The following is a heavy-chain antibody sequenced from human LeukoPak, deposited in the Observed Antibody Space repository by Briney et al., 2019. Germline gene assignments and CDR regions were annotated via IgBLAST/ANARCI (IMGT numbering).Heavy chain of an antibody. CDR1: GFTFDDYV. CDR2: ICGDGGST. V-gene: IGHV3-43*02. J-gene: IGHJ3*02. CDR3: VKVWQPGRSYAFDI. Sequence: GGSLRLSCAASGFTFDDYVMHWVRHAPGEGLEWVSLICGDGGSTYYADSVKGRFTISRDNSKNSLYLQMNSLRTEDTALYYCVKVWQPGRSYAFDIWGQGTMVTVSS. D-gene: IGHD1-26*01.